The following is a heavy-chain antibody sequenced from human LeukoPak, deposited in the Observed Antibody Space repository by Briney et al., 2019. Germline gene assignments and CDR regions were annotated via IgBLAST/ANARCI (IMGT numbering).Heavy chain of an antibody. CDR2: IIPVLGIT. CDR1: GGSFSNYA. Sequence: ASVKVSCKTSGGSFSNYAIVWVRQAPGEGPEWIGRIIPVLGITTYAQHFQGRVTTTADKSTSTAFMEVRSLTSEDTAVYYCARGSGYYDVDDWGQGTLVTV. D-gene: IGHD3-3*01. J-gene: IGHJ4*02. CDR3: ARGSGYYDVDD. V-gene: IGHV1-69*04.